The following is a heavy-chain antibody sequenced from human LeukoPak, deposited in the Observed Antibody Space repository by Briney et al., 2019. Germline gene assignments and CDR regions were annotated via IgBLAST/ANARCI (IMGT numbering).Heavy chain of an antibody. D-gene: IGHD3-10*01. CDR2: IYSGGST. J-gene: IGHJ6*02. V-gene: IGHV3-66*01. Sequence: GGSLRLSCAASGFTVSSNYMSWVRQAPGKGLEWVSVIYSGGSTYYADSVKGRFTISRDSSKNTLYLQMNSLKAADTAVYYCARTPTTMVRGAKGYYYGMDVWGQGTTVTVSS. CDR1: GFTVSSNY. CDR3: ARTPTTMVRGAKGYYYGMDV.